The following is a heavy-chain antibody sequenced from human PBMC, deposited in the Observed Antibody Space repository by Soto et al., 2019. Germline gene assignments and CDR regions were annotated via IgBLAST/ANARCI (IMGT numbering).Heavy chain of an antibody. V-gene: IGHV4-59*08. CDR2: IYYSGST. CDR1: GGSISSYY. Sequence: QVQLQESGPGLVKPSETLSLTCTVSGGSISSYYWSWIRQPPGKGLEWIGYIYYSGSTNYNPSLKSRVTISVDTSKNQFSLKLSSVTAADTAVYYCARHWRIAAAGTRPKYYFDYWGQGTLVTVSS. D-gene: IGHD6-13*01. J-gene: IGHJ4*02. CDR3: ARHWRIAAAGTRPKYYFDY.